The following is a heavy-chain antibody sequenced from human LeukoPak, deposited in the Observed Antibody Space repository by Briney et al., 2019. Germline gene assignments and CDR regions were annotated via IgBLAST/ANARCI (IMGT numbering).Heavy chain of an antibody. V-gene: IGHV4-34*01. CDR2: INHSGST. CDR3: ARGGVGATTYVWFDP. Sequence: SETLSLTCAVYGGSFSGYYWSWIRQPPGKGLEWIREINHSGSTNYNPSLKSRVTISVDTSKNQFSLKLSSVTAADTAVYYCARGGVGATTYVWFDPWGQGTLVTVSS. J-gene: IGHJ5*02. CDR1: GGSFSGYY. D-gene: IGHD1-26*01.